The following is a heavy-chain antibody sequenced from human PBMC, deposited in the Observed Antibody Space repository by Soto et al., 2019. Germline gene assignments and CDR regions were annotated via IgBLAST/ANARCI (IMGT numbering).Heavy chain of an antibody. CDR2: ISYDGSNK. V-gene: IGHV3-30*18. CDR3: AKGYCSSTSCYFDYYYYMDV. CDR1: GFTCSSYG. Sequence: GSLRLSCAASGFTCSSYGMHWVRQAQGKGLEWVAVISYDGSNKYYADSVKGRFTISRDNSKNTLYLQMNSLRAEDTAVYYCAKGYCSSTSCYFDYYYYMDVWGKGTTVTVSS. J-gene: IGHJ6*03. D-gene: IGHD2-2*01.